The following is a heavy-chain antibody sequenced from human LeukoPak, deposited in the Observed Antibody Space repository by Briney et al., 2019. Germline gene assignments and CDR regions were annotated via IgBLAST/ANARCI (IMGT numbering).Heavy chain of an antibody. D-gene: IGHD6-19*01. V-gene: IGHV3-7*01. CDR2: TNEDGSEK. Sequence: GGSLRLSCAASGFTFNSYWMSWVRQAPGKGLEWVANTNEDGSEKYYVDSVKGRFTISRDSAKKSLYLQMNSLRVEDTAVYYCARKITVAGINWYFDLWGRGTLVTVSS. CDR3: ARKITVAGINWYFDL. J-gene: IGHJ2*01. CDR1: GFTFNSYW.